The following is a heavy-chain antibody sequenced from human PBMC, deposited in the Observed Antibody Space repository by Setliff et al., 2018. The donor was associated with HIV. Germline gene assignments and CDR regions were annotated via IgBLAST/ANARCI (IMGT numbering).Heavy chain of an antibody. CDR2: INANSGSP. V-gene: IGHV7-4-1*02. CDR1: GYNFENYA. J-gene: IGHJ4*02. D-gene: IGHD3-10*01. Sequence: ASVKVSCKTSGYNFENYAINWVRQAPGQGLEWMGWINANSGSPTYAQAFTGRFFFSVDTAVATAYLQINNLKTEDTAVYYCARDLWGKTEPTYYFDYWGQGTLVTVSS. CDR3: ARDLWGKTEPTYYFDY.